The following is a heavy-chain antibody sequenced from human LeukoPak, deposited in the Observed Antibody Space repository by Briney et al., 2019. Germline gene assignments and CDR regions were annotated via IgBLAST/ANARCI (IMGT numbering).Heavy chain of an antibody. D-gene: IGHD3-9*01. Sequence: GASVKVSCKVSGYTLTELSMHCVRQAPGKGLEWMGGFDPEDGETIYAQKFQGRVTMTRDTSTSTVYMELSSLRSEDTAVYYCARCGEPSYDILTGYSRFDYWGQGTLVTVSS. J-gene: IGHJ4*02. V-gene: IGHV1-24*01. CDR3: ARCGEPSYDILTGYSRFDY. CDR2: FDPEDGET. CDR1: GYTLTELS.